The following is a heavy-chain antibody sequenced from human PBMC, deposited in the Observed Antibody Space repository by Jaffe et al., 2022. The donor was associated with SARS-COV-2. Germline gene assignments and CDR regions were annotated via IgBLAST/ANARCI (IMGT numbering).Heavy chain of an antibody. CDR3: AKDMRLRLGELSSLFDY. D-gene: IGHD3-16*02. CDR1: GFTFDDYA. CDR2: ISWNSGSI. V-gene: IGHV3-9*01. Sequence: EVQLVESGGGLVQPGRSLRLSCAASGFTFDDYAMHWVRQAPGKGLEWVSGISWNSGSIGYADSVKGRFTISRDNAKNSLYLQMNSLRAEDTALYYCAKDMRLRLGELSSLFDYWGQGTLVTVSS. J-gene: IGHJ4*02.